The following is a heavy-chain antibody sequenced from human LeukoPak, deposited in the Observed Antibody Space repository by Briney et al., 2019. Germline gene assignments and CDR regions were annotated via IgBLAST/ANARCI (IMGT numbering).Heavy chain of an antibody. CDR2: IYTSGST. CDR3: ARGYSSGRQDAFDI. CDR1: GGSISSYY. J-gene: IGHJ3*02. Sequence: SETLSLTCIVSGGSISSYYWSWIRQPAGKGLEWIGRIYTSGSTNYNPSLKSRVTMSVDTSKNQFSLKLSSVTAADTAVYYCARGYSSGRQDAFDIWGQGTMVTVSS. V-gene: IGHV4-4*07. D-gene: IGHD6-19*01.